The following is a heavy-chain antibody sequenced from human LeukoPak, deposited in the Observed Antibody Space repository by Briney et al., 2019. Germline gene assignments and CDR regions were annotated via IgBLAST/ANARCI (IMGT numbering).Heavy chain of an antibody. J-gene: IGHJ4*02. Sequence: ASVKVSCKASGSTFTSYYMHWVRQAPGQGLEWMGIINPSGGSTSYAQKFQGRVTMTRDTSTSTVYMELSSLRSEDTAVYYCARDQVNSSGYYRAYFDYWGQGTLVTVSS. CDR2: INPSGGST. V-gene: IGHV1-46*01. CDR1: GSTFTSYY. CDR3: ARDQVNSSGYYRAYFDY. D-gene: IGHD3-22*01.